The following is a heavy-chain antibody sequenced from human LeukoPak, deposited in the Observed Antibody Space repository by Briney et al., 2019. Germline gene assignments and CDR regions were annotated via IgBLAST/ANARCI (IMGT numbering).Heavy chain of an antibody. D-gene: IGHD5-24*01. CDR2: IWYDGSNK. CDR1: GFTFSSYG. J-gene: IGHJ3*02. CDR3: AREGDGSDAFDI. Sequence: GGSLRLSCAASGFTFSSYGMHWVRQAPGKGLEWVAVIWYDGSNKYYADSVKGRFTISRDNSKNTLYLQMNSLRAEDTAAYYCAREGDGSDAFDIWGQGTMVTVSS. V-gene: IGHV3-33*01.